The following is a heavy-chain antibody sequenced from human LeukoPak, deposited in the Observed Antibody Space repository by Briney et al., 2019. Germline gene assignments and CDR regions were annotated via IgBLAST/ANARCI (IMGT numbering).Heavy chain of an antibody. CDR1: GYTFTSYG. V-gene: IGHV1-18*01. Sequence: ASVKVSCKAPGYTFTSYGISWVRQAPGQGLEWMGWISAYNGNTNYAQKLQGRVTMTTDTSTSTAYMELRSLRSDDTAVYYCARVQLLLLWFGELLSNPAPDYYFDYWGQGTLVTVSS. CDR3: ARVQLLLLWFGELLSNPAPDYYFDY. J-gene: IGHJ4*02. CDR2: ISAYNGNT. D-gene: IGHD3-10*01.